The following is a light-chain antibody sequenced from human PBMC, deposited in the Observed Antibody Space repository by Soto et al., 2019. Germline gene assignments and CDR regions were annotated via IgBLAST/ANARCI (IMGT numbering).Light chain of an antibody. CDR2: GAP. Sequence: EIVMTQSPATLSVSPGERATLSCRASQSVSGDFACYQQTPGQPPRLLIYGAPTRATGIPAMFSGSASGTESPLTISSLPSEDFADYYCQQYNNRPPWTFGQGTKVDIK. J-gene: IGKJ1*01. CDR1: QSVSGD. V-gene: IGKV3-15*01. CDR3: QQYNNRPPWT.